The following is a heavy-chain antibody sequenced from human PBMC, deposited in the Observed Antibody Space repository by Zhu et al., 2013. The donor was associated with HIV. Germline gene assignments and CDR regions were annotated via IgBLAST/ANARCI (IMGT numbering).Heavy chain of an antibody. CDR1: GGTFSSYA. CDR3: ARTMNPITIFGVVGFDY. Sequence: QVQLVQSGAEVKKPGSSVKVSCKASGGTFSSYAISWVRQAPGQGLEWMGGIIPIFGTANYAQKFQGRVTITADESTSTAYMELSSLRSEDTAVYYCARTMNPITIFGVVGFDYWGQGTLVTVSS. J-gene: IGHJ4*02. CDR2: IIPIFGTA. V-gene: IGHV1-69*01. D-gene: IGHD3-3*01.